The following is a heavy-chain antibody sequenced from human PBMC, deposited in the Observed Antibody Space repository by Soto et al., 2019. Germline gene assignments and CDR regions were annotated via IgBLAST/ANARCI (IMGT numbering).Heavy chain of an antibody. CDR1: GDSISTYL. D-gene: IGHD3-10*01. Sequence: PSENPYLTSTVSGDSISTYLWSWIRQPPGKGLEWIGYIRYSGTTNYTNYNPSLRSRVTISLDTSKNQFSLKMNSVTAADTAVYYCARHHLLDGSGTYFYLFDPWGQGSLVIVSS. CDR2: IRYSGTT. V-gene: IGHV4-59*08. CDR3: ARHHLLDGSGTYFYLFDP. J-gene: IGHJ5*02.